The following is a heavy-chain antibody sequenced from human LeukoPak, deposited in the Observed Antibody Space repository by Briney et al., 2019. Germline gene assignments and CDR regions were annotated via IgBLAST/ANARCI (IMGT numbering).Heavy chain of an antibody. D-gene: IGHD3-16*01. CDR2: TYYRSKWYN. Sequence: SQTLSLTCAISGDSVSSNSAAWTWIRQSPSRGLEWLGRTYYRSKWYNDYAVSVKSRITINPDTSKNQFSLQLNSVTPEDTAVYYCARERLGLDDAFDIWGQGTMVTVSS. CDR3: ARERLGLDDAFDI. CDR1: GDSVSSNSAA. J-gene: IGHJ3*02. V-gene: IGHV6-1*01.